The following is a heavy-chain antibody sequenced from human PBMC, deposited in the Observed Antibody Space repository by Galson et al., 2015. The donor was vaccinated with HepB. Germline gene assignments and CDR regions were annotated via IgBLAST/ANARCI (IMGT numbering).Heavy chain of an antibody. CDR1: GYTFTSYA. D-gene: IGHD3-22*01. J-gene: IGHJ4*02. CDR3: ARENPAPDSSGYYLDY. Sequence: SVKVSCKASGYTFTSYAMHWVRQAPGQRLEWMGWINAGNGNTKYSQKFQGRVTITRDTSASTAYMELSSLRSEDTAVYYCARENPAPDSSGYYLDYWGQGTLVTVSS. CDR2: INAGNGNT. V-gene: IGHV1-3*01.